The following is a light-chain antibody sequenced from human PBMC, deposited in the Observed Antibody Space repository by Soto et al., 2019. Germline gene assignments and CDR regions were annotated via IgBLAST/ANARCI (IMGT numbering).Light chain of an antibody. V-gene: IGLV7-43*01. CDR3: LLYYGGQLGV. Sequence: QAVVTQEPSLTVSPGGTVTLTCASSTGAVTSAYYPNWFQQKPGQAPRALIYSTSNKYSWTPARFSGSLLGGKAALTLSGVQPEYEADYYCLLYYGGQLGVFGGGTKVTVL. CDR2: STS. J-gene: IGLJ3*02. CDR1: TGAVTSAYY.